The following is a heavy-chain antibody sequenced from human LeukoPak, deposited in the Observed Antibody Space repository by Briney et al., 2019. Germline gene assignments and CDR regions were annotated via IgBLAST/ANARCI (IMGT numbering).Heavy chain of an antibody. CDR2: IVVGSGNT. CDR3: ARTLPAGYDSSGYCFDY. CDR1: GFTFTDSA. J-gene: IGHJ4*02. V-gene: IGHV1-58*02. D-gene: IGHD3-22*01. Sequence: TSVKVSCKASGFTFTDSAMQWVRQARGQRLEWIGWIVVGSGNTNYAQKFQERVTITRDMSTSTAYMELSSLRSDDTAVYYCARTLPAGYDSSGYCFDYWGQGTLVTVSS.